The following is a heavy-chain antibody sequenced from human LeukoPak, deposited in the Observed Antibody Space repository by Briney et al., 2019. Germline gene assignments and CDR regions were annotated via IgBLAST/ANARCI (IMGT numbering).Heavy chain of an antibody. CDR2: IYTSGST. V-gene: IGHV4-61*02. J-gene: IGHJ4*02. CDR3: AREGSGWYYFDY. D-gene: IGHD6-19*01. Sequence: PSETLSLTCTVSGGSISSGSYYWSWNRQPAGKGLEWIGRIYTSGSTNYNPSLKSRVTISVDTSKNQFSLKLSSVTAADTAVYYCAREGSGWYYFDYWGQGTLVTVSS. CDR1: GGSISSGSYY.